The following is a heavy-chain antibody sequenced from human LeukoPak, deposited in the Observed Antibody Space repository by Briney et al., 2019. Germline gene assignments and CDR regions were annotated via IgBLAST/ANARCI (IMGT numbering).Heavy chain of an antibody. CDR3: AKAPIAALNYYFDY. J-gene: IGHJ4*02. CDR2: ISGSGGST. V-gene: IGHV3-23*01. CDR1: GFTFSSYA. D-gene: IGHD6-13*01. Sequence: QPGGSLRLSCAASGFTFSSYAMSWVRQAPGEGLEWVSAISGSGGSTYYADSVKGRFTISRDNSKNTLYLQMNSLRAEDTAVYYCAKAPIAALNYYFDYWGQGPLVTVSS.